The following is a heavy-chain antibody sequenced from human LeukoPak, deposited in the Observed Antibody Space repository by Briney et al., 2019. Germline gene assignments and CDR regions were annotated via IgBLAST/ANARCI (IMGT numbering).Heavy chain of an antibody. Sequence: GASVKVSCKASGYTFTSYDINWVRQATGQGLEWMGWMNPNSGNTGYAQKFQGRVTMTRNTSISTAYMELSSLRSEDTAVYYCARGRGGDYQNYYYYYYMDVWGEGTTVTVSS. CDR1: GYTFTSYD. J-gene: IGHJ6*03. CDR2: MNPNSGNT. CDR3: ARGRGGDYQNYYYYYYMDV. D-gene: IGHD4-17*01. V-gene: IGHV1-8*01.